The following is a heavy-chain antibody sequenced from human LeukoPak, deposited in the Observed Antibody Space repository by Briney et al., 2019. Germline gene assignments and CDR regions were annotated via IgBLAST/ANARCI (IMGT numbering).Heavy chain of an antibody. V-gene: IGHV3-30*04. CDR2: ISYDGSNK. D-gene: IGHD6-19*01. CDR3: ARDPGYSSGWYDY. J-gene: IGHJ4*02. Sequence: GGSLRLSRAASGFTFSSYAMHWVRQAPGKGLEWVAVISYDGSNKYYADSVKGRFTISRDNSKNTLYLQMNSLRAEDTAVYYCARDPGYSSGWYDYWGQGTLVTVSS. CDR1: GFTFSSYA.